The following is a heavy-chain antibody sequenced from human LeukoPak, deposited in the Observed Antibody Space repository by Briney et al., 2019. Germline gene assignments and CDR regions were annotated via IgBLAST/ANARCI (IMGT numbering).Heavy chain of an antibody. D-gene: IGHD6-19*01. V-gene: IGHV3-43*02. Sequence: GGSLRLSCAAPGFMFHDYAIHWVRQAPGKGLEWVSLISGDGGSTFYADSVKGRFTISRDNGKNSLYLQMDSLRSDDTALYYCARESESSGWYDYWGQGTLVTVSS. CDR3: ARESESSGWYDY. CDR2: ISGDGGST. CDR1: GFMFHDYA. J-gene: IGHJ4*02.